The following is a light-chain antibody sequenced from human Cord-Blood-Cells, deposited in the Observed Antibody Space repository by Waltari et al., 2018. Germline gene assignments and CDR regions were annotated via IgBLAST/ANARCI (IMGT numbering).Light chain of an antibody. V-gene: IGLV2-14*01. CDR2: EVS. J-gene: IGLJ1*01. CDR3: SSYTSSSTLYV. CDR1: SSDVGGYNY. Sequence: QSALTQPASVSGSPGQSITISCTGTSSDVGGYNYVSWYQQHPGKAPKLMIYEVSNRPSEVANRCSGSKSGNTASLTISGLQAEDEADYDCSSYTSSSTLYVFGTGTKVTVL.